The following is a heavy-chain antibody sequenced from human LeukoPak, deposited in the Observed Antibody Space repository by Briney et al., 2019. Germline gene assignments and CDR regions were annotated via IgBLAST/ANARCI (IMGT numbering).Heavy chain of an antibody. CDR3: ARDARPYCSSTSCPRYYYYYYMDV. V-gene: IGHV4-30-2*01. Sequence: PSETLSLTCTVSGGSISSGGYYWSWIRQPPGKGLEWIGYIYHSGSTYYNPSLKSRVTISVDRSKNQFSLKLSSVTAADTAVYYCARDARPYCSSTSCPRYYYYYYMDVWGKGTTVTVSS. CDR1: GGSISSGGYY. J-gene: IGHJ6*03. CDR2: IYHSGST. D-gene: IGHD2-2*01.